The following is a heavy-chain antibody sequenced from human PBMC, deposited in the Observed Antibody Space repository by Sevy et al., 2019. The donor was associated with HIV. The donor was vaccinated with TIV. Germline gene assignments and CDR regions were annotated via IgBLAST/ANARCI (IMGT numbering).Heavy chain of an antibody. D-gene: IGHD4-4*01. V-gene: IGHV4-59*13. J-gene: IGHJ6*02. CDR1: GGSISSYY. Sequence: SETLSLTCTVSGGSISSYYWSRIRQPPRKGLEWIGYIYYSRSTNYNPSLKSRVTISVDTSKNQFSLKLSSVTAADTAVYYCARASSATVTTVWGYYYGMDVWGQGTTVTVSS. CDR3: ARASSATVTTVWGYYYGMDV. CDR2: IYYSRST.